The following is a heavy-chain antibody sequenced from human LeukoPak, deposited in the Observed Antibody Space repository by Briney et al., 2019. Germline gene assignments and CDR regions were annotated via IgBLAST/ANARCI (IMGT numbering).Heavy chain of an antibody. CDR2: IHYSGST. Sequence: SSETLSLTCVVSGVSVSSNYWTWIRQPPGKGLEWIGYIHYSGSTKYNPSLENRVTISVDTPRNDFSLRLTSVTAADTAMYYCARLSTLVSARSHFDYWGQGALVTVSS. V-gene: IGHV4-59*08. CDR1: GVSVSSNY. D-gene: IGHD2-15*01. J-gene: IGHJ4*02. CDR3: ARLSTLVSARSHFDY.